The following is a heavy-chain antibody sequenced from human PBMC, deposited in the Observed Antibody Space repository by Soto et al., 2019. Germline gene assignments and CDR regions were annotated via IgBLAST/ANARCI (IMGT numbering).Heavy chain of an antibody. V-gene: IGHV4-34*01. J-gene: IGHJ4*02. D-gene: IGHD2-8*01. CDR2: INHSGST. Sequence: WTWIRQPPGKGLEWIGEINHSGSTNYNPSLKSRVTISVDTSENQFSLRLTSVTAADTAVYYCARGQWPPRGEYWGQGTLVTVSS. CDR3: ARGQWPPRGEY.